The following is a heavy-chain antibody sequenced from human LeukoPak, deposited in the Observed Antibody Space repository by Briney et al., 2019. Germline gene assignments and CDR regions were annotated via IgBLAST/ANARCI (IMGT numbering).Heavy chain of an antibody. Sequence: SETLSLTCAVHGGSFSVYYWSWIRQPPGKGLEWIGQINHSGSTNYNSSLKSRVTISVDTSKNQFSLKLSSVTAADTAVYYCARDEDYWGQGTLVTVSS. CDR3: ARDEDY. CDR2: INHSGST. J-gene: IGHJ4*02. V-gene: IGHV4-34*01. CDR1: GGSFSVYY.